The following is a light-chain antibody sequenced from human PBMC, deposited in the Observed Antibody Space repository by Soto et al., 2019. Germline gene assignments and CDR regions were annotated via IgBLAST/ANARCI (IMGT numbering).Light chain of an antibody. CDR3: SSGDASRTGVV. J-gene: IGLJ3*02. Sequence: QSVLTQPPSASGTPGQRVTISCSGSDSNIGRNTVNWYQHLPGTAPKLVIFSHNKRPSGVPDRFSGSTSGTSASLAISDLQSEDEAYYYCSSGDASRTGVVFGGGTKLTVL. CDR2: SHN. V-gene: IGLV1-44*01. CDR1: DSNIGRNT.